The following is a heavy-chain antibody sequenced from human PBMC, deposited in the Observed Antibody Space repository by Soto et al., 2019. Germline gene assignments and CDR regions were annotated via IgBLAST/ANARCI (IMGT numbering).Heavy chain of an antibody. CDR3: ARVTREYHSRVSYYYYYYMDV. CDR2: ISSNGGST. J-gene: IGHJ6*03. V-gene: IGHV3-64*01. Sequence: EVQLVESGGGLVQPGGSLRLSCAASGFTFSSYAMHWFRQAPGKGLEYVSAISSNGGSTYYANSVKGRFTISRDNSKNTLYLQMGSLRAEDMAVDYCARVTREYHSRVSYYYYYYMDVWGKGTTVTVSS. D-gene: IGHD2-2*01. CDR1: GFTFSSYA.